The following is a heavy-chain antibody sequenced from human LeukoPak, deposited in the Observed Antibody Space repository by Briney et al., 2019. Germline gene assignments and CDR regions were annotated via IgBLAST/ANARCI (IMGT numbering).Heavy chain of an antibody. V-gene: IGHV3-23*01. CDR3: AKGGWLQPKAYFDY. CDR1: GFTFISYA. CDR2: ISGSGGST. J-gene: IGHJ4*02. Sequence: PGGSLTLACAAAGFTFISYAMTWGRQAPGKGLEWGSAISGSGGSTYYTDYVKGLFTLSRDNSQNTMSLQMNSLRAEDTAVYYCAKGGWLQPKAYFDYWGQGTLVTVSS. D-gene: IGHD5-24*01.